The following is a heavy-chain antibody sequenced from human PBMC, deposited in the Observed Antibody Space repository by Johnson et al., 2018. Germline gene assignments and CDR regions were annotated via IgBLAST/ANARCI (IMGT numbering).Heavy chain of an antibody. CDR1: GFTFSSYG. Sequence: VQLVETGGGVVQPGRSLRLSCAASGFTFSSYGMHWVRQAPGKGLEWVAVISYDGSNKYYADSVKGRFTTSRDNSKNTLYLQMNSLRAEDTAVYYCAKARTKYLEVWGKVTTVTVSS. CDR2: ISYDGSNK. D-gene: IGHD1-14*01. J-gene: IGHJ6*04. V-gene: IGHV3-30*18. CDR3: AKARTKYLEV.